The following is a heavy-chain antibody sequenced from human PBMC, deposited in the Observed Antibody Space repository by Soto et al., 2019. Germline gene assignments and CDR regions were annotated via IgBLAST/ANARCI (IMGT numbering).Heavy chain of an antibody. CDR1: GYTFTSYD. D-gene: IGHD3-16*01. V-gene: IGHV1-8*01. CDR3: ARHRGSSRAKENWFDP. J-gene: IGHJ5*02. Sequence: ASVKVSCKASGYTFTSYDINWVRQATGQGLEWMGWMNPNSGNTGYAQKFQGRVTMTRNTSISTAYMELSSLRSEDTAVYYCARHRGSSRAKENWFDPWGREPWSPSPQ. CDR2: MNPNSGNT.